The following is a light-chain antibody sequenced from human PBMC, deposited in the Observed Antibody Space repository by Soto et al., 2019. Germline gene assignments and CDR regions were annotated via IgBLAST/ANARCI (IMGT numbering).Light chain of an antibody. CDR2: NNN. J-gene: IGLJ3*02. V-gene: IGLV1-44*01. CDR1: SSNIGSTT. CDR3: EAWDDSMNGVV. Sequence: QSVLTQPPSASGTPGQRVTIACSGSSSNIGSTTVKWYQQLPGTAPKLLIYNNNQRPSGVPDRFSGSKSGTSASLAISGLKSEDEADYYCEAWDDSMNGVVFGGGTKLTVL.